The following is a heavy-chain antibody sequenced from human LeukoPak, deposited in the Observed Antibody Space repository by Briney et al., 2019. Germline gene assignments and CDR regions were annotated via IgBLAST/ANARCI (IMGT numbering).Heavy chain of an antibody. CDR2: ISSSGSTI. D-gene: IGHD3-10*02. CDR1: GFTVSSNY. Sequence: GSLRLSCAASGFTVSSNYMTWVRQAPGKGLEWVSYISSSGSTIYYADSVKGRFTISRDNAKNSLYLQMNSLRAEDTAVYYCAELGITMIGGVWGKGTTVTISS. V-gene: IGHV3-48*04. J-gene: IGHJ6*04. CDR3: AELGITMIGGV.